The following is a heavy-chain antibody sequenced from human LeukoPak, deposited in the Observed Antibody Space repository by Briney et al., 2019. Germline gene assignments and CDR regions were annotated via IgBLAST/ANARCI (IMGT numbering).Heavy chain of an antibody. CDR3: ARDGPRLDYDFWSGYYGDY. Sequence: AASVKVSCKASGGTFSSYAISWVRQAPGQGLEWMGIINPRAGTTTYAQKFQGRVTMTRDTSTTTVYMELSSLISEDTAVYYCARDGPRLDYDFWSGYYGDYWGQGSLVTVSS. J-gene: IGHJ4*02. V-gene: IGHV1-46*01. CDR2: INPRAGTT. CDR1: GGTFSSYA. D-gene: IGHD3-3*01.